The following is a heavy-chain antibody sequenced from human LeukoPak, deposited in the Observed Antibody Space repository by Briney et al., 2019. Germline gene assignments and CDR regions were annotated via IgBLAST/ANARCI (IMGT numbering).Heavy chain of an antibody. J-gene: IGHJ6*02. CDR1: GFTFSSYA. V-gene: IGHV3-23*01. Sequence: GGSLRLSCAASGFTFSSYAMSWVRQAPGKGLEWVSAISGSGGSTYYADSVKGRFTISRDNSKNTLYLQMNSLRAEDTAVYYCAKPWYYYDSSGYYSGRWYGMDVWGQGTTVTVSS. D-gene: IGHD3-22*01. CDR2: ISGSGGST. CDR3: AKPWYYYDSSGYYSGRWYGMDV.